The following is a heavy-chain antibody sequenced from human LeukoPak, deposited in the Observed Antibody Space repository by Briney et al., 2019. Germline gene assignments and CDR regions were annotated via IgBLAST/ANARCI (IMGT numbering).Heavy chain of an antibody. J-gene: IGHJ4*02. V-gene: IGHV3-66*02. CDR3: ARDLNYYDSSGYTFGDY. D-gene: IGHD3-22*01. CDR2: IYSGGST. CDR1: GFTVSSNY. Sequence: PGGSLRLSCAASGFTVSSNYMSWVRQAPGKGLEWVSVIYSGGSTYYADSVKGRFTISRDNSKNTLYLQMNSLRAEDTAVYYCARDLNYYDSSGYTFGDYWGQGTLVTVSS.